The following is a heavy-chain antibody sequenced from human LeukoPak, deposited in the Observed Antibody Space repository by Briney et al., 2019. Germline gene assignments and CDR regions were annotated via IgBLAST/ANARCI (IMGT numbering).Heavy chain of an antibody. CDR2: ISGSGGST. CDR3: AKDGTLYSSGRFDY. J-gene: IGHJ4*02. D-gene: IGHD6-19*01. Sequence: GASLTLSCAASGFTFSSYAMSWVRQAPGKGLEWVSAISGSGGSTYYADSVKGRFTISRDNSKNTLYLQMNSLRAEDTAVYYCAKDGTLYSSGRFDYWGQGTLVTVSS. V-gene: IGHV3-23*01. CDR1: GFTFSSYA.